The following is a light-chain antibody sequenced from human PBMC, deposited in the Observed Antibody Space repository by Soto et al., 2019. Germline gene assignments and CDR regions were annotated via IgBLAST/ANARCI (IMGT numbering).Light chain of an antibody. CDR2: EGT. CDR1: SGDVGTYTL. CDR3: SSSTNTNTLVI. V-gene: IGLV2-14*02. Sequence: QSALTQPASVSGSPGQSITISCTGTSGDVGTYTLVSWFQQHPGKAPKLMIFEGTNRPSGVSNRFSGSKSGNTASLTISGLQAEDEAIYFCSSSTNTNTLVIFGGGTKLTVL. J-gene: IGLJ2*01.